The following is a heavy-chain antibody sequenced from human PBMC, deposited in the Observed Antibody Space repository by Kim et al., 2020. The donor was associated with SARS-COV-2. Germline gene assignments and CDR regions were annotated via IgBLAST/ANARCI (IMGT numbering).Heavy chain of an antibody. CDR1: GFSFGTFD. D-gene: IGHD5-12*01. CDR3: VKCAWLDY. J-gene: IGHJ4*02. CDR2: IKRPDDST. V-gene: IGHV3-23*01. Sequence: GGSLRLSCVASGFSFGTFDMSWVRQAPGKGLKWVSVIKRPDDSTYYSESVKSRFIASRDSAWNKLYLQMNSLRADDTAVYYCVKCAWLDYWVPGTLVTVS.